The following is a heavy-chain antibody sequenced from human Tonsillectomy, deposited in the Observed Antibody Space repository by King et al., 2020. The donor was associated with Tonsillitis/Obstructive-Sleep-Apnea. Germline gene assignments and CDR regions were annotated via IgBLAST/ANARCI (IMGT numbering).Heavy chain of an antibody. V-gene: IGHV3-15*01. CDR1: GFTFSNAW. CDR2: IKSKTDGGTT. CDR3: PLCSSTSCYSYAFDI. J-gene: IGHJ3*02. Sequence: VQLVESGGGLVKPGGALRLSCAASGFTFSNAWMSWVRQAPGKGLEWFGRIKSKTDGGTTDYAAPVKGRVTISRDDSKNTLYLQMNSLKTEDTAVYYCPLCSSTSCYSYAFDIWGQGTMVTVSS. D-gene: IGHD2-2*01.